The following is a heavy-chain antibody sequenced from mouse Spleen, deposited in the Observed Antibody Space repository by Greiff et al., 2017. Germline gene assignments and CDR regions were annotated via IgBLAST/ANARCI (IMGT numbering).Heavy chain of an antibody. J-gene: IGHJ2*01. D-gene: IGHD1-1*02. Sequence: VQRVESGAELARPGASVKMSCKASGYTFTSYTMHWVKQRPGQGLEWIGYINPSSGYTKYNQKFKDKATLTADKSSSTAYMQLSSLTSEDSAVYYCARWGGNSDYWGQGTTLTVSS. CDR3: ARWGGNSDY. CDR2: INPSSGYT. V-gene: IGHV1-4*01. CDR1: GYTFTSYT.